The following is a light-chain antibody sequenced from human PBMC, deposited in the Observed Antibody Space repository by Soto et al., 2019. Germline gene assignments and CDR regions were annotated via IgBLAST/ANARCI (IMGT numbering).Light chain of an antibody. CDR3: SSYVVSYNWV. V-gene: IGLV2-8*01. J-gene: IGLJ3*02. CDR2: EVT. CDR1: SSDVGAYNY. Sequence: QSALTQPPSASGSPGQSVTISCTGSSSDVGAYNYVSWYQQHPGKVPKLLIYEVTKRPSGVPDRFSGSKSGNTASLTVSGLQAEDEADYYCSSYVVSYNWVFGGGTKLTVL.